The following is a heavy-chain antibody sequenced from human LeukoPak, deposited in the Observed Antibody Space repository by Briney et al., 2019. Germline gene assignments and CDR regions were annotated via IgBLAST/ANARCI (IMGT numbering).Heavy chain of an antibody. CDR2: IYYSGST. J-gene: IGHJ3*02. CDR1: GGSISSYY. CDR3: ARGLGYGEYLVPFDI. Sequence: SETLSLTCTVSGGSISSYYWSWIRQPPGKGLEWIGYIYYSGSTNYNPTLKSRVTISVDTSKNQFSLKLSSVTAADTAVYYCARGLGYGEYLVPFDIWGQGTLVTVSS. V-gene: IGHV4-59*01. D-gene: IGHD4-17*01.